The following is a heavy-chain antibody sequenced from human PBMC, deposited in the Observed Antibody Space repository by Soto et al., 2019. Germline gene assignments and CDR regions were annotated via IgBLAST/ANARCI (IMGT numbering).Heavy chain of an antibody. J-gene: IGHJ6*02. CDR2: ISSSSSTI. CDR1: GFTFSSYS. V-gene: IGHV3-48*02. CDR3: ARDPARKAAAVYYYYYGMDV. Sequence: GGSLRLSCAASGFTFSSYSMNWVRQAPGKGLEWVSYISSSSSTIYYADSVKGRFTISRDNAKNSLYLQMNSLRDEDTAVYYCARDPARKAAAVYYYYYGMDVWGQGTTVTVSS. D-gene: IGHD6-13*01.